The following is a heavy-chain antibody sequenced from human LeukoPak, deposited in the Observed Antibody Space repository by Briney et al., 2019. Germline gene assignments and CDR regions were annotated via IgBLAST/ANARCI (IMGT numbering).Heavy chain of an antibody. CDR1: GFTFSDYA. CDR3: ARGPHGGLRGYFDY. D-gene: IGHD5-12*01. V-gene: IGHV3-66*01. J-gene: IGHJ4*02. CDR2: IYSGGST. Sequence: GGSLRLSCAASGFTFSDYALGWVRQAPGKGLEWVSVIYSGGSTYYADSVKGRFTISRDNSKNTLYLQMNSLRAEDTAVYYCARGPHGGLRGYFDYWGQGTLVTVSS.